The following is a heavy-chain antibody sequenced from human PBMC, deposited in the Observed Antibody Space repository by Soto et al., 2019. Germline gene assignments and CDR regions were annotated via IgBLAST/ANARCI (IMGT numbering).Heavy chain of an antibody. CDR3: ASGVSRDGYNPFDY. CDR1: GASISRGGHN. D-gene: IGHD5-12*01. CDR2: IYYSGSA. V-gene: IGHV4-31*03. J-gene: IGHJ4*02. Sequence: QVQLQESGPGLVKPSQTLSLTCTVSGASISRGGHNWSWIRQHPGKGLEWIGYIYYSGSAYYNPSLKSRVTISVDLSKNQFSLRLSSVTAADTAVYYCASGVSRDGYNPFDYWGQGTLVTVSS.